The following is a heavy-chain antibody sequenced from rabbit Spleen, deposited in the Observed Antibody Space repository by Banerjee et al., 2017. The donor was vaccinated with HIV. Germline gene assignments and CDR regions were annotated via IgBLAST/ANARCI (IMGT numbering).Heavy chain of an antibody. Sequence: QEQLVESGGGLVQPEGSLTLTCTASGFSLSNGYYMCWVRQASGKGLEWIGYIDPIFGRTYYASWVNGRFTISSHNAQNTLYLQLTSLTAADTATYFCARDLTGVIGWNFGWWGPGTLVTVS. D-gene: IGHD4-1*01. V-gene: IGHV1S45*01. CDR3: ARDLTGVIGWNFGW. CDR2: IDPIFGRT. CDR1: GFSLSNGYY. J-gene: IGHJ6*01.